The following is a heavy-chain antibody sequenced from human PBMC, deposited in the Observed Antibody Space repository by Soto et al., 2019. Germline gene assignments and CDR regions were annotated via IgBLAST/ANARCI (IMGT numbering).Heavy chain of an antibody. CDR3: ARGRGYSYGPKLSPGESSFEY. CDR2: ISAYNGNT. Sequence: ASVKVSCKASGYTFTSYGISWVRQAPGQGLEWMGWISAYNGNTNYAQKLQGRVTMTTDTSTSTAYMELRSLRSDDTAVYYCARGRGYSYGPKLSPGESSFEYLGQGTLVSVSS. D-gene: IGHD5-18*01. J-gene: IGHJ4*02. V-gene: IGHV1-18*01. CDR1: GYTFTSYG.